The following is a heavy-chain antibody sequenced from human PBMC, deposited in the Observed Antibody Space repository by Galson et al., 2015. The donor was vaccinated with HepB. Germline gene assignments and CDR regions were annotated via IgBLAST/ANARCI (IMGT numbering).Heavy chain of an antibody. J-gene: IGHJ4*02. D-gene: IGHD3-22*01. V-gene: IGHV3-21*01. CDR2: ISSGGSYI. CDR3: TRGFPYYNNELNDY. CDR1: GFTFTGYA. Sequence: SLRLSCAASGFTFTGYAMNWVRQPPGRGLGWISSISSGGSYIYYADSVKGRFTISRDNARNSLFLQLNSLRAEDMAVYYCTRGFPYYNNELNDYWGQGTLVTVSS.